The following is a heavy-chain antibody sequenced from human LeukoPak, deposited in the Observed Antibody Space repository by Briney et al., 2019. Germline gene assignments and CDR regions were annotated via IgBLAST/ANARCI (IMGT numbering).Heavy chain of an antibody. CDR3: ARRYCSSTSCYLSLDY. CDR1: GFTFSSYS. Sequence: GGSLRLSCAASGFTFSSYSMNWVREAPGKGLEWVTYISSSSTTIYYADSVKGRFTISRDNAKNSLYLQMNSPRAEDTAVYYCARRYCSSTSCYLSLDYWGQGTLVTVSS. D-gene: IGHD2-2*01. J-gene: IGHJ4*02. V-gene: IGHV3-48*01. CDR2: ISSSSTTI.